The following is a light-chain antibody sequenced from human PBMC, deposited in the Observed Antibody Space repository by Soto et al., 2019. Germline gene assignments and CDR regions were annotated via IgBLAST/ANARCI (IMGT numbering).Light chain of an antibody. CDR3: QHRGKWPRT. Sequence: EIVLTQSPATLSLSPGERATLSCMASQSVSSYLAWYQQKPGQAPRLLIYGSSNRATGITARFSGSGSGTDFSLTISSLESEDVAVYYCQHRGKWPRTFGQGTKLEL. CDR1: QSVSSY. CDR2: GSS. J-gene: IGKJ2*02. V-gene: IGKV3-11*01.